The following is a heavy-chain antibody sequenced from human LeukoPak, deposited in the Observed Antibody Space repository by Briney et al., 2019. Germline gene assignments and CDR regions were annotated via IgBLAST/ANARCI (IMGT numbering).Heavy chain of an antibody. CDR2: INHNGNVN. J-gene: IGHJ6*02. CDR1: GFMFSGYW. D-gene: IGHD3-16*01. V-gene: IGHV3-7*03. Sequence: PGGSLRLSCTASGFMFSGYWLSWVRQAPGKGLEWVASINHNGNVNYYVDSVKGRFTISRDNAKNSLYLQMSNLRAEDTAVNFCARGGGLDVWGQGATVTVSS. CDR3: ARGGGLDV.